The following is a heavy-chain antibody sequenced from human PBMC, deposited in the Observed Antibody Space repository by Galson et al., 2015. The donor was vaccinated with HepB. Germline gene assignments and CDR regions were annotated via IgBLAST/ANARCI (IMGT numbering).Heavy chain of an antibody. CDR3: AKDIVIKGGQWDGFDT. Sequence: SLRLSCAASGFTFDDYSMHWVRQAPGKGLEWVSGITWQSATVGYADFVKGRFSISRDNAKNSLYLQLNSLRAEDTALYYCAKDIVIKGGQWDGFDTWGQGTMVTVSS. CDR2: ITWQSATV. CDR1: GFTFDDYS. D-gene: IGHD1-26*01. J-gene: IGHJ3*02. V-gene: IGHV3-9*01.